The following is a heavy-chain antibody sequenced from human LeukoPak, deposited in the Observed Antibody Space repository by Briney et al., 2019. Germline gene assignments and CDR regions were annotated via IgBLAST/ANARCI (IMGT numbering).Heavy chain of an antibody. J-gene: IGHJ4*02. CDR1: GYTFTSYG. CDR2: ISAYNGNT. Sequence: ASVKVSCKASGYTFTSYGISWVRQAPGQGLEWMGWISAYNGNTNYAQKLQGRVTMTTDTSTSTAYMELRSLRSDDTAVYYCARDEGEYSYGLYYFDYWGQGTLVTVSS. V-gene: IGHV1-18*04. CDR3: ARDEGEYSYGLYYFDY. D-gene: IGHD5-18*01.